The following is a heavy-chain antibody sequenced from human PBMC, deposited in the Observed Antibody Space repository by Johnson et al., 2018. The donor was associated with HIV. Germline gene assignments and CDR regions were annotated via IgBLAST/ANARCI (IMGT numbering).Heavy chain of an antibody. CDR2: ISYDGSNK. D-gene: IGHD1-26*01. CDR3: AKYGGGGTYFYAFDI. J-gene: IGHJ3*02. V-gene: IGHV3-30*19. Sequence: QVLLVESGGGVVRPGGSLRLSCVVSGFTFSTYGMHWVRQAPGKGLGWVAVISYDGSNKYYADSVKGRFTISRDNSKNTLYLQMNSLRAEDTAVYYGAKYGGGGTYFYAFDIWGQGTKVTVSS. CDR1: GFTFSTYG.